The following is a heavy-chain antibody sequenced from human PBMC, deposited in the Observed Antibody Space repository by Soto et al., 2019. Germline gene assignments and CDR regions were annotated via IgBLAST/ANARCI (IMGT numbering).Heavy chain of an antibody. Sequence: QVQVVQSGVEVRRPGSSVKVSCKASGDTFKNCVISCVRQDPGQGLEWMGCIIPLFGTTDFAQRFQGRLTITTDEATTIAYIDRSRLRSEDKAPYYCAAALGIGQVSVVWGHGTKVVVSS. D-gene: IGHD7-27*01. CDR3: AAALGIGQVSVV. CDR2: IIPLFGTT. V-gene: IGHV1-69*01. J-gene: IGHJ6*02. CDR1: GDTFKNCV.